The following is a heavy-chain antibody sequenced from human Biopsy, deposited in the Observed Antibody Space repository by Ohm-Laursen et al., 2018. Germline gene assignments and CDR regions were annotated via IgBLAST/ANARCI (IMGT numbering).Heavy chain of an antibody. CDR1: AGTFSSFG. CDR2: INSMFGTT. D-gene: IGHD1-1*01. CDR3: AKRGVERGRPLAY. V-gene: IGHV1-69*01. J-gene: IGHJ4*02. Sequence: GSSVKVFCKASAGTFSSFGICWVRQAPGQGLEWMGEINSMFGTTNYAQTFQGRVTIAADESTSTAYMEVSSLRSEDTAVYYCAKRGVERGRPLAYWGQGTLVTVSS.